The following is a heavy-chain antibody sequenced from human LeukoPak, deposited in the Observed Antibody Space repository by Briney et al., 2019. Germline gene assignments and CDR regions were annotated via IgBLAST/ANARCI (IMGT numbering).Heavy chain of an antibody. CDR1: GGTFSSYA. V-gene: IGHV1-69*13. Sequence: ASVKVSCKASGGTFSSYAISWVRQAPGQGLEWMGGIIPIFGTANYAQKFQGRVTITADESTSTAYMELSSLRSEDTAVYYCALARSSGWFFSYRGQGTLVTVSS. D-gene: IGHD6-19*01. J-gene: IGHJ4*02. CDR2: IIPIFGTA. CDR3: ALARSSGWFFSY.